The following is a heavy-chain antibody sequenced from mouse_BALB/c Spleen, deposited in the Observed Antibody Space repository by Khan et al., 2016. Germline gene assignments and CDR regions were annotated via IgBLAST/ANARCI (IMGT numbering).Heavy chain of an antibody. Sequence: VQLQKPGPDLVKPGASVKLSCAASGFTIKDTYTNWGRQRLEQGLVGFGRINPLNGETEYDPKFQGKAAISADTSSNTAYLQLGSLTAEDTAVYYSIRRDYYGNQFAYWGQGTLVTVSA. J-gene: IGHJ3*01. V-gene: IGHV14-3*02. CDR1: GFTIKDTY. D-gene: IGHD2-1*01. CDR3: IRRDYYGNQFAY. CDR2: INPLNGET.